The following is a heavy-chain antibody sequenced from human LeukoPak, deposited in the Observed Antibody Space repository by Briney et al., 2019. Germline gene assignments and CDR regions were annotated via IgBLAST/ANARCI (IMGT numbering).Heavy chain of an antibody. V-gene: IGHV1-69*04. Sequence: SVRVSCKASGGTFSSYAISWVRQAPGQGLEWMGRIIPILGIANYAQKFQGRVTIAADKSTSTAYMELSSLRSEDTAVYYCARTWDQYYYDSSGYSASFDYWGQGGLVTVSS. D-gene: IGHD3-22*01. CDR3: ARTWDQYYYDSSGYSASFDY. CDR1: GGTFSSYA. J-gene: IGHJ4*02. CDR2: IIPILGIA.